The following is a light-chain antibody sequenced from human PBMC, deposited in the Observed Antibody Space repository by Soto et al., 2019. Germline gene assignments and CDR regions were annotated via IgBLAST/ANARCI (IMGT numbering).Light chain of an antibody. Sequence: EIVMTQSPATLSVSPGERATLSCRASQSVSSNLAWYQQKPGQAPRLLIYGASTRATGIPARYSGSGSGTGSRSVTDFNLTISSLQSEDFAVSDCNQYNNWPLTFGQGTKVEIK. CDR3: NQYNNWPLT. V-gene: IGKV3-15*01. CDR2: GAS. J-gene: IGKJ1*01. CDR1: QSVSSN.